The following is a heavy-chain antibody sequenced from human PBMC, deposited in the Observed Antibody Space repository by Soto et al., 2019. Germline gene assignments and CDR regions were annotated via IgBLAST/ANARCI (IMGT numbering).Heavy chain of an antibody. V-gene: IGHV1-18*01. CDR1: GYTFTSYG. J-gene: IGHJ6*03. CDR3: AREHSSSWYVGYYYYYYMDV. CDR2: ISAYNGNT. D-gene: IGHD6-13*01. Sequence: ASVKVSCKASGYTFTSYGISWVRQAPGQGLEWMGWISAYNGNTNYAQKLQGRVTMTTDTSTSTAYMGLRSLRSDDTAVYYCAREHSSSWYVGYYYYYYMDVWGKGTTVTVS.